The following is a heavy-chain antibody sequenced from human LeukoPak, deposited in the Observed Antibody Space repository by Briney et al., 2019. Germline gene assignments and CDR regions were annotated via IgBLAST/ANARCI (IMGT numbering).Heavy chain of an antibody. CDR2: ISSSSTI. V-gene: IGHV3-48*04. CDR1: GFTFSSYS. CDR3: ARDFDPVPCSTSCYPYAFDI. Sequence: PGGSLRLSCAASGFTFSSYSMNWVRQAPGKGLEWVSYISSSSTIYYADSVKGRFTISRDNAKNSLYLQMNSLRAEDTAVYYCARDFDPVPCSTSCYPYAFDIWGQGTMVTVSS. J-gene: IGHJ3*02. D-gene: IGHD2-2*01.